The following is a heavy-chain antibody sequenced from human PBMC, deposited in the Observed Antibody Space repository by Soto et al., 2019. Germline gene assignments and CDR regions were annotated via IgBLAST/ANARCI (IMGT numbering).Heavy chain of an antibody. J-gene: IGHJ4*02. CDR2: ITGSSSTI. CDR3: ASSKGAFDY. CDR1: GFTFSIYS. Sequence: EVQLVESGGGLVQPGGSLRLFCAASGFTFSIYSMNWVRQTPGTGLEWVSYITGSSSTIHYADSVKGRFTISRDNAKNSLYLQMDSLRDEDTAVYYCASSKGAFDYWGQGTLVTVSS. V-gene: IGHV3-48*02.